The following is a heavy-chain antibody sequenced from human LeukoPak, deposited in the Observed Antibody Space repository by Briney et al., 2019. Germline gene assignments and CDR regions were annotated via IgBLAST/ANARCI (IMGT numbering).Heavy chain of an antibody. CDR2: IYYSGST. CDR3: ARGLRPRGYYYGMDA. V-gene: IGHV4-61*01. J-gene: IGHJ6*02. Sequence: SETLSLTCTVSGGSVSSGSYYWSWIRQPPGKGLEWIGYIYYSGSTNYNPSLKSRVTISVDTSKNQFSLKLSSVTAADTAVYYCARGLRPRGYYYGMDAWGQGTTVTVSS. CDR1: GGSVSSGSYY. D-gene: IGHD4-17*01.